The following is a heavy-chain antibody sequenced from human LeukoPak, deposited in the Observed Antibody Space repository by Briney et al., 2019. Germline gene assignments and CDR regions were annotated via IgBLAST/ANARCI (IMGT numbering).Heavy chain of an antibody. Sequence: GESLKISCAASGFTFDDYGMSWVRQAPGKGLEWVSGINWNGGSTGYADSVKGRFTISRDNAKNSLYLQMNSLRAEDTALYYCARGSTGSYVPGDFDYWGQGTLVTVSS. CDR3: ARGSTGSYVPGDFDY. CDR2: INWNGGST. J-gene: IGHJ4*02. V-gene: IGHV3-20*04. CDR1: GFTFDDYG. D-gene: IGHD1-26*01.